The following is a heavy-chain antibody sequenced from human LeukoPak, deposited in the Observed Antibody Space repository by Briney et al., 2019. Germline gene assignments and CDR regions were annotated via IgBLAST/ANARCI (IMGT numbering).Heavy chain of an antibody. CDR1: GFTFNTYD. Sequence: GGSLRLSCAASGFTFNTYDMHWVRQDPGKGLQWVTSISYDGSDKYYADSVKGRFTISRDNSKNTLYLQINSLRAEDTAVYYCSASLVPRVVSFYYYYGMDVWGQGTTVTVSS. CDR2: ISYDGSDK. CDR3: SASLVPRVVSFYYYYGMDV. J-gene: IGHJ6*02. D-gene: IGHD3-10*01. V-gene: IGHV3-30*03.